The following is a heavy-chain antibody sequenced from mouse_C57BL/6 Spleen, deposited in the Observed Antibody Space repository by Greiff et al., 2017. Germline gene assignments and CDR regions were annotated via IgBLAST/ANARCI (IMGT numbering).Heavy chain of an antibody. CDR2: IHPNSGST. CDR1: GYTFTSYW. J-gene: IGHJ2*01. V-gene: IGHV1-64*01. CDR3: ARSDSNVDY. D-gene: IGHD2-5*01. Sequence: VQLQQPGAELVKPGASVKLSCKASGYTFTSYWMHWVKQRPGQGLEWIGMIHPNSGSTNYNEKFKSKATLTVDKSSSTAYIQLSSLTSEDSAVYYCARSDSNVDYWGQGTTLTVSS.